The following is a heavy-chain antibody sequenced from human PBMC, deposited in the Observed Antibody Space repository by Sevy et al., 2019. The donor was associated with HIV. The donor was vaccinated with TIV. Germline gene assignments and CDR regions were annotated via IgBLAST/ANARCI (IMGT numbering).Heavy chain of an antibody. Sequence: GGCLRLSCAASGFTFSKYSMSWVRQPPGKGLEWVSTLSFGCGEIKHADSVKGRFTISRDNSKNSLYLQMNNLRAEDTAVYYCARERWTKPHDYWGQGTLVTVSS. D-gene: IGHD2-15*01. CDR3: ARERWTKPHDY. V-gene: IGHV3-23*01. CDR1: GFTFSKYS. CDR2: LSFGCGEI. J-gene: IGHJ4*02.